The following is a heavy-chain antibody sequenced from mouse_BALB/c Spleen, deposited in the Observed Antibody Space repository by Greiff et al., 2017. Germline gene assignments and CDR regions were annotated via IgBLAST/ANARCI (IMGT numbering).Heavy chain of an antibody. CDR2: IWAGGST. D-gene: IGHD2-2*01. CDR1: GFSLTSYG. V-gene: IGHV2-9*02. CDR3: AREGLRRAWFAY. J-gene: IGHJ3*01. Sequence: VHLVESGPGLVAPSQSLSITCTVSGFSLTSYGVHWVRQPPGKGLEWLGVIWAGGSTNYNSALMSRLSISKDNSKSQVFLKMNSLQTDDTAMYYCAREGLRRAWFAYWGQGTLVTVSA.